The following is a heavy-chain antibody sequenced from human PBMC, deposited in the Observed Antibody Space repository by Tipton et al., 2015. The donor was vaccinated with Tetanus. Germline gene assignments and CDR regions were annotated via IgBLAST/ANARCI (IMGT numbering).Heavy chain of an antibody. CDR2: IWYDGSNE. D-gene: IGHD3-10*01. J-gene: IGHJ4*02. Sequence: SGFNSSHSGMYWVRQAPGKGLEWGASIWYDGSNEKYAIPVEGRFTVSRDNSKNTLYLQMNSLRDEDTAIYFCARDPMAMYFDCWGQGALVTVSS. V-gene: IGHV3-33*01. CDR1: GFNSSHSG. CDR3: ARDPMAMYFDC.